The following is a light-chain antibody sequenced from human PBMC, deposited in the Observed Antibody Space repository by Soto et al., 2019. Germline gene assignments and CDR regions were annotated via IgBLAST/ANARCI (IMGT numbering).Light chain of an antibody. CDR3: AAWDNSLSGWV. CDR2: TDN. J-gene: IGLJ3*02. Sequence: QSALTQPASVSGSPGQSITISCTGTSSDVGGYAYVSWYQHLPGTAPKLLIYTDNQRPSGVPDRFSGSKSGTSASLAISGLRSEDEADYYCAAWDNSLSGWVFGGGTKLTVL. CDR1: SSDVGGYAY. V-gene: IGLV1-47*02.